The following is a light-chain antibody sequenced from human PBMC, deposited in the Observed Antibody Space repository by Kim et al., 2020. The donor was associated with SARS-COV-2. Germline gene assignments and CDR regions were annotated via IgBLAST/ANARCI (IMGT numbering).Light chain of an antibody. CDR3: QQYDNWPPLT. CDR2: GAS. V-gene: IGKV3-15*01. J-gene: IGKJ4*01. Sequence: EVVMTQSPASLSVSPGETATLSCRASQSVTNKLAWYQQRPGQPPRLLIYGASIRAADIPARFSGSGSGTDFTLTISSLQSEDFAVYYCQQYDNWPPLTFGGGTKVDIK. CDR1: QSVTNK.